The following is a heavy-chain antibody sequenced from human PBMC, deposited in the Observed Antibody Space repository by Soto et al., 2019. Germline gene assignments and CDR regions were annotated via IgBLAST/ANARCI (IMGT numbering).Heavy chain of an antibody. V-gene: IGHV1-18*01. J-gene: IGHJ6*02. CDR2: ISAYNGNT. D-gene: IGHD6-6*01. Sequence: GAAVRVSCKASGCTFTSYGISWVRQAPGQGLEWMGWISAYNGNTNYAQKLQGRFTISRDNSKNTLYLQMNSLRAEDTAVYYCARSGDSSSRRYYYYGMDVWGQGTTVTVSS. CDR1: GCTFTSYG. CDR3: ARSGDSSSRRYYYYGMDV.